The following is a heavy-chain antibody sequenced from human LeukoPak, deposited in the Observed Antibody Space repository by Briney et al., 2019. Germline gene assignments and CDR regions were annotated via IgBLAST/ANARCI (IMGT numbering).Heavy chain of an antibody. Sequence: PSETLSLTCTVSGGSISSGDYYWSWIRQPPGKGLEWIGYIYYSGSTYYNPSLKSRVTISVDTSKNQFSLKLSSVTAADTAVYYCARRETGRSYYFDYWGQGTLVTVSS. V-gene: IGHV4-30-4*01. CDR1: GGSISSGDYY. CDR3: ARRETGRSYYFDY. D-gene: IGHD1-1*01. J-gene: IGHJ4*02. CDR2: IYYSGST.